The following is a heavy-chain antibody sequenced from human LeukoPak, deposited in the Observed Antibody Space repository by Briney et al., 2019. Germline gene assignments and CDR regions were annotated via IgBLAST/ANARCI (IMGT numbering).Heavy chain of an antibody. CDR1: GFTFSSYW. CDR3: ARQLGGSGSY. CDR2: IASDGSST. D-gene: IGHD3-10*01. J-gene: IGHJ4*02. V-gene: IGHV3-74*01. Sequence: GGSLRLSCAASGFTFSSYWMNWVRQAPGKGLVWVSRIASDGSSTTYADSVKGRFSISRDNAKNSVYLQMNSLRAEDTAVYYCARQLGGSGSYWGQGTLVTVSS.